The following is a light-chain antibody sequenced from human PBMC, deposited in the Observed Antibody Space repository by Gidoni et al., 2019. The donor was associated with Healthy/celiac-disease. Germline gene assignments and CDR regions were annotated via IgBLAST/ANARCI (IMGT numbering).Light chain of an antibody. Sequence: EIVLTQSPGTLSLSPGERATLSCRASQSVSSSYLAWYQQKPGQAPRLLIYCASSRATGIPDRFSGSGSGTDFTLTISRLEPEDFAVYYCQQYGSSPYTFGQXTKLEIK. CDR3: QQYGSSPYT. J-gene: IGKJ2*01. CDR1: QSVSSSY. CDR2: CAS. V-gene: IGKV3-20*01.